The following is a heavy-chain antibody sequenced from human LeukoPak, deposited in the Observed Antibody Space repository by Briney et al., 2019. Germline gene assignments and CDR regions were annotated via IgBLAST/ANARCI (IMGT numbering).Heavy chain of an antibody. J-gene: IGHJ4*02. Sequence: ASVKVSCKASGYTFTSYDINWVRQATGQGLEWMGWMNPNSGNTGYAQKFQGRVTMTRNTSISTAYMELSSLRSEDTAVYYCARSLLLRYFDWLLGPFDYWGQGTLVTVSS. D-gene: IGHD3-9*01. V-gene: IGHV1-8*01. CDR1: GYTFTSYD. CDR3: ARSLLLRYFDWLLGPFDY. CDR2: MNPNSGNT.